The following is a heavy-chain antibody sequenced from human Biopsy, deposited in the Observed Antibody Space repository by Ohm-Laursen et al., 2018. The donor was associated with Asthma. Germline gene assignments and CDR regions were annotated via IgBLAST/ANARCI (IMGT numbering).Heavy chain of an antibody. CDR1: GGTFNTYV. V-gene: IGHV1-69*13. Sequence: SETAACKSLGGTFNTYVIGWVRQAPGQGLGWMGWIIFGFVSTTFPQKFQDRVTITADDSTRTVYMELSSLRSEDKAVYYCARKAGSCISRTCYSLDFWGQGTLVTVSS. CDR2: IIFGFVST. CDR3: ARKAGSCISRTCYSLDF. J-gene: IGHJ4*02. D-gene: IGHD2-2*01.